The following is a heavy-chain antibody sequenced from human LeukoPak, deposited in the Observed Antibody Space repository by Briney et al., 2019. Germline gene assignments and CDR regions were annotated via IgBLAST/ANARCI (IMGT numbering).Heavy chain of an antibody. V-gene: IGHV4-59*01. CDR3: ARTTYYYDISGYSYYFDD. J-gene: IGHJ4*02. D-gene: IGHD3-22*01. CDR2: IYYSGST. CDR1: GGSISSYY. Sequence: PSETLSLTCTVSGGSISSYYWSWIRQPPGKGLEWIGYIYYSGSTNYNPSLKSRVTISVDTSKNQFSLKLSSVTAADTAVYHCARTTYYYDISGYSYYFDDWGQGTLVTVSS.